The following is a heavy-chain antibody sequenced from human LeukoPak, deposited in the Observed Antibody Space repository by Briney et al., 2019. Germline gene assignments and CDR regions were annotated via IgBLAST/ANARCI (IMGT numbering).Heavy chain of an antibody. Sequence: SETLSLTCTVSGGSISSYYWSWIRQPPGKGLEWIGYISYSGITNHNPSLKSRVTISIDTSKNQFSLKLSSVTAADTAVYYCARGVNWIDPWGQGTLVTVSS. CDR2: ISYSGIT. CDR1: GGSISSYY. D-gene: IGHD3-16*01. V-gene: IGHV4-59*01. CDR3: ARGVNWIDP. J-gene: IGHJ5*02.